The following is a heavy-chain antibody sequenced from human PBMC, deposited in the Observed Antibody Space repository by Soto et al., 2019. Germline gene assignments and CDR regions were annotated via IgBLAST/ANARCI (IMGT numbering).Heavy chain of an antibody. V-gene: IGHV1-24*01. CDR2: FDPEDGET. CDR1: GYTLTELS. J-gene: IGHJ4*02. CDR3: ATDYWAREIPAAMLAFDY. Sequence: ASVKVSCKVSGYTLTELSMHWVRQAPGKGLEWMGGFDPEDGETIYAQKFQGRVTMTEDTSTDTAYMELSSLRSEDTAVYYCATDYWAREIPAAMLAFDYWGQGTLVTVSS. D-gene: IGHD2-2*01.